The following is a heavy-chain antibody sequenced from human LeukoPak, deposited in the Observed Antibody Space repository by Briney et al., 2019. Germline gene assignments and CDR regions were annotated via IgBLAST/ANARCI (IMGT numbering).Heavy chain of an antibody. CDR2: ISSSSSYI. D-gene: IGHD3-10*01. Sequence: TGGSLRLSCAASGFTFSRYSMNWVRQAPGKGLEWVSCISSSSSYIYYANSVKGRFTISRDNSKNTLFLQMNSLRAEDTAVYYCAGGGFGEAYYYYYYMDVWGKGTTVTVSS. CDR3: AGGGFGEAYYYYYYMDV. CDR1: GFTFSRYS. V-gene: IGHV3-21*04. J-gene: IGHJ6*03.